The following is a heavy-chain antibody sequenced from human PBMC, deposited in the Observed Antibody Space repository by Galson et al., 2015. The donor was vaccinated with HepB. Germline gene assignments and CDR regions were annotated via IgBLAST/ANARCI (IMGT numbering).Heavy chain of an antibody. CDR2: IYSGGST. V-gene: IGHV3-66*01. Sequence: SLRLSCAASGFTVSSNYMSWVRQAPGKGLEWVSVIYSGGSTYYADSVKGRFTISRDNSKNTLYLQMNSLRAEDTAVYYCARTYGDYEELFDYWGQGTLVTVSS. D-gene: IGHD4-17*01. CDR3: ARTYGDYEELFDY. J-gene: IGHJ4*02. CDR1: GFTVSSNY.